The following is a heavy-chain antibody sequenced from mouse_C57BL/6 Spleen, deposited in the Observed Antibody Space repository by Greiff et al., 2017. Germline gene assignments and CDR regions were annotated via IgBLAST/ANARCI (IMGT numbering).Heavy chain of an antibody. J-gene: IGHJ1*03. CDR1: GFTFSSYA. CDR3: ARGGYGDSSCYFGC. Sequence: EVKLVESGGGLVKPGGSLKLSCAASGFTFSSYAMSWVCQTPEKRLEWVATISDGGSYTYYPDNVKGRFTISRDNAKNNLCLQISHLKSEDTAMYYGARGGYGDSSCYFGCGGTGTTVT. CDR2: ISDGGSYT. D-gene: IGHD3-1*01. V-gene: IGHV5-4*03.